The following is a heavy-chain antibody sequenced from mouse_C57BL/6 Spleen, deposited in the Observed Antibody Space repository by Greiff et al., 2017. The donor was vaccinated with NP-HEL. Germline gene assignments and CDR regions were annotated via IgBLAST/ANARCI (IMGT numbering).Heavy chain of an antibody. Sequence: EVQLHQSGPELVKPGASVKISCKASGYTFTDYYMNWVKQSHGKSLEWIGDINPNNGGTSYNQKFKGKATLTVDKSSSTASMELRSLTSEDSAVYDCARRYSNYAFDYWGQGTTLTVSS. CDR1: GYTFTDYY. CDR3: ARRYSNYAFDY. D-gene: IGHD2-5*01. V-gene: IGHV1-26*01. J-gene: IGHJ2*01. CDR2: INPNNGGT.